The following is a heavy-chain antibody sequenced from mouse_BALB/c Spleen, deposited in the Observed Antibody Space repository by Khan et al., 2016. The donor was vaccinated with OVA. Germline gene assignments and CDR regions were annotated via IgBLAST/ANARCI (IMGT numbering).Heavy chain of an antibody. CDR1: GLSLINTG. Sequence: QVQLQQSGPGLVAPSQNLSITCTVSGLSLINTGVHWIRQPPGKGLEWLGVLWAGGSTNYNSALMSSLSITKDNSKSQVFLKINSLQTHDTATYFGARPYYGSAWFAYWGQGTLVTVSA. CDR3: ARPYYGSAWFAY. CDR2: LWAGGST. V-gene: IGHV2-9*02. D-gene: IGHD1-1*01. J-gene: IGHJ3*01.